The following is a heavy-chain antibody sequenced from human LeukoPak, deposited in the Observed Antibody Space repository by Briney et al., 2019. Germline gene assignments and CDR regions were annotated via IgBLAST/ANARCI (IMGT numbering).Heavy chain of an antibody. D-gene: IGHD1-26*01. Sequence: GGSLRLSCAASGFTFSSYAMSWVRQAPGKGLEWVSAISGSGGSTYYADSVKGRFTISRDDSKSIAYLQMNSLKTEDTAVYYCTRVVSGSYFDYWGQGTLVTVSS. V-gene: IGHV3-23*01. CDR1: GFTFSSYA. CDR2: ISGSGGST. CDR3: TRVVSGSYFDY. J-gene: IGHJ4*02.